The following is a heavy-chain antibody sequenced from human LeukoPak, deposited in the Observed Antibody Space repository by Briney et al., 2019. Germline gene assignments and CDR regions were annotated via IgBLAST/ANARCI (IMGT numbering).Heavy chain of an antibody. D-gene: IGHD4-17*01. CDR1: GFTFSIYN. J-gene: IGHJ4*02. CDR3: ARSYGASDY. V-gene: IGHV3-48*01. CDR2: SSSSGSTI. Sequence: VGSLRLFCAASGFTFSIYNMDWVRQAPGKGLVWLSGSSSSGSTIFYADSVKGRFTVTRDSAKNSLYLQMNNLSADDTAVYFCARSYGASDYWGQGTLVTVSS.